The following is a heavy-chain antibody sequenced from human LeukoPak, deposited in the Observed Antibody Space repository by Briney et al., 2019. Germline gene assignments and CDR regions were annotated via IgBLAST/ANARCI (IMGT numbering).Heavy chain of an antibody. Sequence: ASVKVSCKASGYTFTSYDINWVRQAPGQGLEWMGWMNTNSGNTGYAQKFQGRVTMTRNTSISTAYMELSSLRSEDTAVYYCARVRGGSWFYWGQGTLVTVPS. J-gene: IGHJ4*02. D-gene: IGHD6-13*01. CDR3: ARVRGGSWFY. CDR1: GYTFTSYD. CDR2: MNTNSGNT. V-gene: IGHV1-8*02.